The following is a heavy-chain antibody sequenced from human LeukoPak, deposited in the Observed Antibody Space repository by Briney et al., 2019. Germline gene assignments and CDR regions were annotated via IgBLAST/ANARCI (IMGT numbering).Heavy chain of an antibody. Sequence: GASLKFSCKGSGSSFTTSWIGWVHQLREKGLGWMGIIYPGDSATRYSTSFQGQATIPADKSIGLAYLQWSSLKASDSAMYYCASWHSYGYYFDYWGQGTLVTVSS. CDR2: IYPGDSAT. CDR3: ASWHSYGYYFDY. D-gene: IGHD5-18*01. CDR1: GSSFTTSW. J-gene: IGHJ4*02. V-gene: IGHV5-51*07.